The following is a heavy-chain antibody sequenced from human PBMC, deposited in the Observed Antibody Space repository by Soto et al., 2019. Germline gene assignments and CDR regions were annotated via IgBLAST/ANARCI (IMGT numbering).Heavy chain of an antibody. CDR1: GFSLSATAMC. V-gene: IGHV2-70*11. CDR3: ARIQHGSDSFDY. J-gene: IGHJ4*02. CDR2: IDWDDDK. D-gene: IGHD2-21*02. Sequence: SGPTLVNPTQTLTLTCTFSGFSLSATAMCVSWIRQPPGKALEWLARIDWDDDKYYITSLETRLTISKDTSKNQVVLTMTNMDPVDTATYYCARIQHGSDSFDYWGQGILVTVSS.